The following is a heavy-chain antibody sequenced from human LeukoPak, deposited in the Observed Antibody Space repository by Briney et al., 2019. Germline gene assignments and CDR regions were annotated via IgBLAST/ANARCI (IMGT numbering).Heavy chain of an antibody. Sequence: GGSLRLSCAASGFTFSSYEMNWVRQAPGKGLEWVSYISGSGSTIYYADSVKGRFTISRDNAKNSLYLQMNSLRAEDTAVYYCARVGSYCSSTSCSDYWGQGTLVTVSS. CDR2: ISGSGSTI. D-gene: IGHD2-2*01. V-gene: IGHV3-48*03. CDR3: ARVGSYCSSTSCSDY. J-gene: IGHJ4*02. CDR1: GFTFSSYE.